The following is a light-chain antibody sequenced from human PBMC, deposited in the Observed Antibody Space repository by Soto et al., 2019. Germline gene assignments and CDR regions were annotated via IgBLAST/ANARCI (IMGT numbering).Light chain of an antibody. Sequence: QSVLTQPASVSGSPGQSITISCTGTSSDVGSYNYVSWYQQHPPKAPKLIIYEVSNRPSGVSVRFSGSKSGNTASLTISGLQAEDEADYFCCSYTTTSTPYVFGAGTKLTVL. J-gene: IGLJ1*01. CDR3: CSYTTTSTPYV. CDR1: SSDVGSYNY. V-gene: IGLV2-14*03. CDR2: EVS.